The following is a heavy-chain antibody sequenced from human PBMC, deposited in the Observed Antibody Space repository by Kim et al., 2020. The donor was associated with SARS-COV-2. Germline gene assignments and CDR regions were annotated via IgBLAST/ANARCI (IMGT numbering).Heavy chain of an antibody. CDR1: GFTFGDYA. J-gene: IGHJ4*02. D-gene: IGHD1-26*01. CDR2: IRSKAYGGTT. Sequence: GGSLRLSCTASGFTFGDYAMSWVRQAPGKGLEWVGFIRSKAYGGTTEYAASVKGRFTISRDDSKSIAYLQMNSLKTEDTAVYYCTRTSIVGATPFDYWGQGTLVTVSS. CDR3: TRTSIVGATPFDY. V-gene: IGHV3-49*04.